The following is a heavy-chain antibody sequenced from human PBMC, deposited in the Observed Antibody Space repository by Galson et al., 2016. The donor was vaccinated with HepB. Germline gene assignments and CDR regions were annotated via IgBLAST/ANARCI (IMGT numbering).Heavy chain of an antibody. CDR2: VYPGDSDT. D-gene: IGHD6-19*01. J-gene: IGHJ4*02. CDR3: ARSIAVAGPSDF. Sequence: QSGAEVKKPGESLRISCKASGYSFINNWIGWVRQLPGKGLEWMGTVYPGDSDTRYSTSFQGQVTISADKSISTAYLQWSSLKASDSGMYFCARSIAVAGPSDFWGQGTLVIVSS. CDR1: GYSFINNW. V-gene: IGHV5-51*01.